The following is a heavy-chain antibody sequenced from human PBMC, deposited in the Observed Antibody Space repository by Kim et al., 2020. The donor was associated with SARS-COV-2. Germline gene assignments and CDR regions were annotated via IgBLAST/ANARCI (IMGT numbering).Heavy chain of an antibody. CDR1: GGSISSGGYY. D-gene: IGHD3-10*01. Sequence: SETLSLTCTVSGGSISSGGYYWSWIRQHPGKGLEWIGYIYYSGSTYYNPSLKSRVTISVDTSKNQFSLKLSSVTAADTAVYYCARGYGSGSYYTDYWGQGTLVTVSS. J-gene: IGHJ4*02. CDR3: ARGYGSGSYYTDY. CDR2: IYYSGST. V-gene: IGHV4-31*03.